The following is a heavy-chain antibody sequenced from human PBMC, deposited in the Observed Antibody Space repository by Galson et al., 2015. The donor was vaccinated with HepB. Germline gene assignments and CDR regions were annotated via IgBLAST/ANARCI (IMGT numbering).Heavy chain of an antibody. D-gene: IGHD3-16*02. CDR2: ISRHGDTK. CDR3: GIVPGPMDV. CDR1: GFTFSHYG. V-gene: IGHV3-30*03. J-gene: IGHJ6*03. Sequence: SLRLSCAASGFTFSHYGMVWVRQVPGKGLEWMSFISRHGDTKLYADSVKGRFSISRDNSGNTIHLLMNSLSAEDTAVYFCGIVPGPMDVWGKGTTVTVSS.